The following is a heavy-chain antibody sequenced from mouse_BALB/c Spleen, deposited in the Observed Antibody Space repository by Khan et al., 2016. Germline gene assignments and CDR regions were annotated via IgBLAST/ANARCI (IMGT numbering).Heavy chain of an antibody. CDR1: GFTFSDYY. CDR2: IRDGGSYT. CDR3: AREGSRRGFAY. J-gene: IGHJ3*01. V-gene: IGHV5-4*02. Sequence: EVELVESGGGLVKPGGSLKLSCAASGFTFSDYYMYWVRQTPEKRLEWVATIRDGGSYTYYPDSVKGRFTSYRDNAKNDLYLQMSSLQSEDTAMYYCAREGSRRGFAYWGQGTLVTVSA.